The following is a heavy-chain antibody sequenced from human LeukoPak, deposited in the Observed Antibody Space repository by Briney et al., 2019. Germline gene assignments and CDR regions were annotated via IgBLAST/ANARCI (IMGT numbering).Heavy chain of an antibody. CDR3: ARSGEPAAIGGSSVYYYYYYYMDV. V-gene: IGHV1-69*01. Sequence: GSSVKVSCKASGGTFSSYAISWVRQAPGQGLEWMGGIIPIFGTANYAQKFQGRVTITADESTSTAYMELSSLRSEDTAVYYCARSGEPAAIGGSSVYYYYYYYMDVWGKGTTVTVSS. D-gene: IGHD2-2*01. J-gene: IGHJ6*03. CDR2: IIPIFGTA. CDR1: GGTFSSYA.